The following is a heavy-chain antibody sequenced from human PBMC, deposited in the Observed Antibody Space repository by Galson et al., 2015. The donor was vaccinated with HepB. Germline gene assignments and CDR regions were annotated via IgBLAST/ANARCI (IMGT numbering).Heavy chain of an antibody. V-gene: IGHV3-21*01. Sequence: SLRLSCAASGFTFSSYSMNWVRQAPGKGLEWVSSITSSSSFIYYADSVKGRFTIPRDNAKNSLYLQMNSLRAEDTAVYHCAREVGLDWGQGTLVTVSS. J-gene: IGHJ4*02. CDR1: GFTFSSYS. CDR2: ITSSSSFI. D-gene: IGHD2-15*01. CDR3: AREVGLD.